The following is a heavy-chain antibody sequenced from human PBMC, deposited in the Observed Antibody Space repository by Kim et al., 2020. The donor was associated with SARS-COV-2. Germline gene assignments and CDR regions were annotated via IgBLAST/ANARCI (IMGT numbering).Heavy chain of an antibody. CDR3: AKDLRRYNWNHPIHYYGMDV. CDR1: GFTFSSYA. D-gene: IGHD1-1*01. J-gene: IGHJ6*02. Sequence: GGSLRLSCAASGFTFSSYAMSWVRQAPGKGLEWVSAISGSGGSTYYADSVKGRFTISRDNSKNTLYLQMNSLRAEDTAVYYCAKDLRRYNWNHPIHYYGMDVWGQGTTVTVSS. CDR2: ISGSGGST. V-gene: IGHV3-23*01.